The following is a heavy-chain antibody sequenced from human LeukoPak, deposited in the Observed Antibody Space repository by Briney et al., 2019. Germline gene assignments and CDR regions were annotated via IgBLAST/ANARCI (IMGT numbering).Heavy chain of an antibody. CDR2: ISSNGGST. CDR1: GFTFSSYA. J-gene: IGHJ4*02. CDR3: VKDPTYYYGSGSSYFDY. D-gene: IGHD3-10*01. V-gene: IGHV3-64D*06. Sequence: GGSLRLPCSASGFTFSSYAMHWVRQAPGKGLEYVSAISSNGGSTYYADSVKGRFTISRDNSKNTLYLQMSSLRAEDTAVYYCVKDPTYYYGSGSSYFDYWGQGTLVTVSS.